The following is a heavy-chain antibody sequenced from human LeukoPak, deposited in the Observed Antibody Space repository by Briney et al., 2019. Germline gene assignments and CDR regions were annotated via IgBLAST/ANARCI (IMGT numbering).Heavy chain of an antibody. D-gene: IGHD2-2*01. V-gene: IGHV3-23*01. CDR2: ISDSGGST. J-gene: IGHJ3*02. Sequence: GGSLRLSCAASGFTFSSYTMTWVRQAPGKGLEWVSVISDSGGSTYYADSEKGRFTISRDNSKNTLYLQMNSLRAEDTAVYYCASTLIVVVPAAMGAFDIWGQGTMVTVSS. CDR1: GFTFSSYT. CDR3: ASTLIVVVPAAMGAFDI.